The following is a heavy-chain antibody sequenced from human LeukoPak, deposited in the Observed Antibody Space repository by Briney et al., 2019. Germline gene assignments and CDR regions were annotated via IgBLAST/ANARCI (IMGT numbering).Heavy chain of an antibody. D-gene: IGHD3-3*01. CDR2: IYYSGST. CDR1: GGSISSSSYY. CDR3: ARAVAYYDFWSGYSYYYYYYMDV. Sequence: PSETLSLTCTVSGGSISSSSYYWGWIRQPPGKGLEWIGSIYYSGSTYYNPSLKSRVTISVDTSKNQFSLKLSSVTAADTAVYYCARAVAYYDFWSGYSYYYYYYMDVWGKGTTVTVSS. V-gene: IGHV4-39*07. J-gene: IGHJ6*03.